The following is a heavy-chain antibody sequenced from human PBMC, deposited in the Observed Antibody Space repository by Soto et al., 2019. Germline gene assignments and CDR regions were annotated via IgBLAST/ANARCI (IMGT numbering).Heavy chain of an antibody. CDR2: ISSTTNYI. J-gene: IGHJ4*02. CDR3: ARESEDLTSNFDY. V-gene: IGHV3-21*06. Sequence: GGSLRLSCAASGFTFTRYSMNWVRQAPGKGLEWVSSISSTTNYIYYGDSMKGRFTISRDNAKNSLYLETNSLRAEDTAVYYCARESEDLTSNFDYWGQGTLVTVSS. CDR1: GFTFTRYS.